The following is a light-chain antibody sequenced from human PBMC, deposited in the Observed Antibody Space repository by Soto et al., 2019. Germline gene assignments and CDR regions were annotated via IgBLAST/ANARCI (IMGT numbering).Light chain of an antibody. J-gene: IGKJ1*01. CDR2: AAS. Sequence: DIQMTQSPSSLSASVGDRVTITCRASQSISSYLNWYQQKPGKAPKLLIYAASSLQSGVPSRFSGSGSGTDFSLTISSLQPEDFATYYCQQSYSFPRTFGQGTKVDI. CDR1: QSISSY. CDR3: QQSYSFPRT. V-gene: IGKV1-39*01.